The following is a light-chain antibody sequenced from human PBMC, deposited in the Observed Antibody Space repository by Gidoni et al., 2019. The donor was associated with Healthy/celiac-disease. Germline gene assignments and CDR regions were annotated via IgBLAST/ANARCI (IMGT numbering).Light chain of an antibody. V-gene: IGLV2-14*01. Sequence: QSALTQPASVYGSPGQSITISCTGTSSDVGGYHYVSWYQQHPGQAPKLMIYDVSNRPSGVSNRFSGSKSGNTASLTISGLQAEDEADYYCSSYTSSSTPAFGGGTKLTVL. J-gene: IGLJ2*01. CDR3: SSYTSSSTPA. CDR2: DVS. CDR1: SSDVGGYHY.